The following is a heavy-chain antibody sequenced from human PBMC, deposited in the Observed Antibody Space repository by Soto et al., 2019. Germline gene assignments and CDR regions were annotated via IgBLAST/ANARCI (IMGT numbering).Heavy chain of an antibody. CDR3: AKGGVEYSMDV. CDR1: GFTFSSYG. Sequence: QVQLVESGGGVVQPGRSLRLSCAASGFTFSSYGMHWVRQAPGKGLEWVAVISYDGSNKYYADSVKGRFTISRDNSKNTLYQQMNSLRAEDTAVYYCAKGGVEYSMDVWGQGTTVTVS. V-gene: IGHV3-30*18. CDR2: ISYDGSNK. J-gene: IGHJ6*02. D-gene: IGHD2-15*01.